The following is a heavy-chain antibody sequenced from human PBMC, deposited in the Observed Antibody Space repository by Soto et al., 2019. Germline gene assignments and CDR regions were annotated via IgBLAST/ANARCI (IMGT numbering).Heavy chain of an antibody. CDR1: GLPFGDNW. V-gene: IGHV3-74*01. CDR3: ARDSYSSATH. D-gene: IGHD4-4*01. Sequence: GGSLRLSCAASGLPFGDNWMHWVRQAPGKGLVWVSRISNDGSDTTHADSVGGRFTVSRDNAKNTLYLQMNSLRAEDTAVYYCARDSYSSATHWGHGTLVTVSS. J-gene: IGHJ4*01. CDR2: ISNDGSDT.